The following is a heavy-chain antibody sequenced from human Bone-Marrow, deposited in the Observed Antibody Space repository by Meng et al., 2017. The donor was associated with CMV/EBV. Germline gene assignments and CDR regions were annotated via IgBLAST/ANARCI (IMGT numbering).Heavy chain of an antibody. V-gene: IGHV3-20*04. D-gene: IGHD2-2*01. J-gene: IGHJ6*02. CDR1: GFTFDDYG. CDR2: LNWNGGST. Sequence: GESLKISCAASGFTFDDYGMTWVRQVPGEGLEWVAGLNWNGGSTDYADSVKGRFTISRDNARNSLYLQMNSLRVEDTAVYYCAKDLAPASYRGYYYYGMDVWGQGTTVTVSS. CDR3: AKDLAPASYRGYYYYGMDV.